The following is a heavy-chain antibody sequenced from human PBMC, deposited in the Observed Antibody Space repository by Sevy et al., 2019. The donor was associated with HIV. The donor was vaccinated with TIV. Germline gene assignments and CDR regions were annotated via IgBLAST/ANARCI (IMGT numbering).Heavy chain of an antibody. CDR1: GFTFSSYA. Sequence: GGSLRLSCAASGFTFSSYAMSWVRQAPGKGLEWVSAISGSGGSTYYADSVKGRFTISRDNSKNTLYLQMNSLRAEDKAVYYCAKSDGSGWYGNYYYYYGMDVWGQGTTVTVSS. J-gene: IGHJ6*02. CDR3: AKSDGSGWYGNYYYYYGMDV. CDR2: ISGSGGST. D-gene: IGHD6-19*01. V-gene: IGHV3-23*01.